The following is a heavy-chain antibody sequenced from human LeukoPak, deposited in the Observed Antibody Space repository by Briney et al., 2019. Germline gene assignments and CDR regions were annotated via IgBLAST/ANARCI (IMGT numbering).Heavy chain of an antibody. CDR1: GGSMSSGNYYY. J-gene: IGHJ4*02. V-gene: IGHV4-61*02. D-gene: IGHD6-25*01. CDR2: ISTSGSS. CDR3: ARVGLAGYYYFDY. Sequence: SETLSLTCTVSGGSMSSGNYYYWSWIRQPAGKGLDWIGRISTSGSSNYNPSLKSRVTISVDTSKNQFSLKLSSVTAADTAVYYCARVGLAGYYYFDYWGQGTLVTVSS.